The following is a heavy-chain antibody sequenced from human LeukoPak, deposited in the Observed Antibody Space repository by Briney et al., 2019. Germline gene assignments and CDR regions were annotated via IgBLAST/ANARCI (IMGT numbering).Heavy chain of an antibody. CDR2: INSDGSST. CDR3: AREIYCTSASCHDY. Sequence: GGSLRLSCSASGFTFSSYWMHWVRQAPGKGLVWVSRINSDGSSTTYADSVKGRLTISRDNAKNTLYLQMNSLRAEDTAVYYCAREIYCTSASCHDYWGQGTLVTVSS. J-gene: IGHJ4*02. D-gene: IGHD2-2*01. V-gene: IGHV3-74*01. CDR1: GFTFSSYW.